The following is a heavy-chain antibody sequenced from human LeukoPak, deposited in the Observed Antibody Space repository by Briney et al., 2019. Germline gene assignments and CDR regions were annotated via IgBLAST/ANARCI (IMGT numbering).Heavy chain of an antibody. J-gene: IGHJ4*02. CDR3: ARGLEDYSTTTYPLLKY. D-gene: IGHD2/OR15-2a*01. CDR1: GYTLTELS. V-gene: IGHV1-24*01. CDR2: FDPEDGET. Sequence: ASVKVSCKVSGYTLTELSMHWVRQAPGKGLEWMGGFDPEDGETIYAQKFQGRVTMTEDTSTDTAYMELSSLRSDDTAVYYCARGLEDYSTTTYPLLKYWGQGTLVTVAS.